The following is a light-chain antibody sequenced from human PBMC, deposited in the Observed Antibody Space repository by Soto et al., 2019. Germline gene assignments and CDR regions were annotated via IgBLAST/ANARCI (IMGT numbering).Light chain of an antibody. CDR1: NSNIGSNT. CDR2: NND. Sequence: QSVLTQAPSASGTPGQRVTISCSGSNSNIGSNTVSWYQQLPGTAPKVLIYNNDQRPSGVPDRLSGSKSGTSASLAIGGLQSEDEADYYCAAWDGSLNGWVFGGGTKVTVL. J-gene: IGLJ3*02. V-gene: IGLV1-44*01. CDR3: AAWDGSLNGWV.